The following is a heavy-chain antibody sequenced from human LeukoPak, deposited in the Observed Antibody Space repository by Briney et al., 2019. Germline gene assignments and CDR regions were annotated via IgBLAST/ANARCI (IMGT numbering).Heavy chain of an antibody. J-gene: IGHJ5*01. V-gene: IGHV3-23*01. CDR1: GFTFTNYA. CDR3: AKTRGYCSGGSCYGDS. Sequence: GGSLRLSCAASGFTFTNYAMSWVRQAPGKGLEWVSTISTTGGSTYHADSVKGRFTISRDSSKNTVYLQMNSLRAEDTALYYCAKTRGYCSGGSCYGDSCGHGTLVTVSS. CDR2: ISTTGGST. D-gene: IGHD2-15*01.